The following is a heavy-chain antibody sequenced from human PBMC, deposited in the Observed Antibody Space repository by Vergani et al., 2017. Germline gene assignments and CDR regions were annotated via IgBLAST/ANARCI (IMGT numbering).Heavy chain of an antibody. Sequence: EVQLVESGGGLVKPGGSLRLSCTASGFTFSSYSMHWVRQAPGKGLEWVSSITSSSSYIYYADSVKGRFTISRDNAKNSLYLQMNSLRAEDTAVYYCARDLWEYSSSSEPPGYWGQGTLVTVSS. V-gene: IGHV3-21*01. J-gene: IGHJ4*02. CDR2: ITSSSSYI. D-gene: IGHD6-6*01. CDR3: ARDLWEYSSSSEPPGY. CDR1: GFTFSSYS.